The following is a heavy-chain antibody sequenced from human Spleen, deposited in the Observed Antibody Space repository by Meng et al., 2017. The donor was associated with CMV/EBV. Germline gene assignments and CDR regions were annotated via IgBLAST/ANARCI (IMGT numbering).Heavy chain of an antibody. V-gene: IGHV4-61*10. D-gene: IGHD1-26*01. J-gene: IGHJ5*02. CDR1: GGSISSGSYY. CDR3: ARTTRGWFDP. CDR2: IYYSGST. Sequence: QLQLQESGPGLVKPSQTLSLTCTVSGGSISSGSYYWSWIRQPAGKGLEWIGYIYYSGSTNYNPSLKSRVTISVDTSKNQFSLKLSSVTAADTAVYYCARTTRGWFDPWGQGTLVTVSS.